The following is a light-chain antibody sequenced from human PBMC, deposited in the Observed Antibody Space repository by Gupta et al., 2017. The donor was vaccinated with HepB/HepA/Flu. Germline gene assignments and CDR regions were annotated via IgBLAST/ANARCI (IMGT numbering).Light chain of an antibody. CDR2: WAS. J-gene: IGKJ2*01. V-gene: IGKV4-1*01. Sequence: DIVMTKSPDSLVVSLGERATINCKSSQSVLYTSNNKNYLAWYQQKPGQPPKLLIYWASTRESGVPDRFSGSGSGTDFTLTISSLQAEDVAVYYCHQYYSPSHTFGQGTKVEIK. CDR1: QSVLYTSNNKNY. CDR3: HQYYSPSHT.